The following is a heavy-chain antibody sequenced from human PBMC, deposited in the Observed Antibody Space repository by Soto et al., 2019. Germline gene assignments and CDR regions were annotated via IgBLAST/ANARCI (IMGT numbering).Heavy chain of an antibody. V-gene: IGHV1-3*01. CDR1: GYTFTSYA. D-gene: IGHD6-19*01. CDR3: AREEYSSGSVDV. CDR2: INAGNGNT. J-gene: IGHJ4*02. Sequence: ASVKVSCKASGYTFTSYAMHWVRQAPGQRLEWMGWINAGNGNTKYSQKFQGRVTITRDTSVSTAYMELSSLRSEDTAVYYCAREEYSSGSVDVWGQGTLVTVSS.